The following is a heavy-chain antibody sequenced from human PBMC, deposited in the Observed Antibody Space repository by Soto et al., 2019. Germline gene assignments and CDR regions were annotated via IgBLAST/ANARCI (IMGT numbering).Heavy chain of an antibody. J-gene: IGHJ6*02. CDR3: AREGSITLFGVVNYYGMDV. CDR2: ISAYNGNT. Sequence: ASVKVSCKASGYTFPSYGISWVRQAPGQGLEWMGRISAYNGNTNYAQKLQGRVTMTTDTSTSTAYMELRSLSSDDTAVYYCAREGSITLFGVVNYYGMDVWGQGTTVTVSS. V-gene: IGHV1-18*01. D-gene: IGHD3-3*01. CDR1: GYTFPSYG.